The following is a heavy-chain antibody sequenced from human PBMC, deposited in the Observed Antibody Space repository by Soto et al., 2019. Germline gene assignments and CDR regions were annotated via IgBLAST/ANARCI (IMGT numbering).Heavy chain of an antibody. CDR3: ARDRSGWYYFDY. CDR1: GYTFTSYG. D-gene: IGHD6-19*01. V-gene: IGHV1-18*01. Sequence: ASVKVSCKASGYTFTSYGISWVRQAPGQGLEWMGWISPYNGNTNYAQKLQGRVTMTTDTSTSTAYMELRSLRSEDTAVYYCARDRSGWYYFDYWGQGTLVTVSS. J-gene: IGHJ4*02. CDR2: ISPYNGNT.